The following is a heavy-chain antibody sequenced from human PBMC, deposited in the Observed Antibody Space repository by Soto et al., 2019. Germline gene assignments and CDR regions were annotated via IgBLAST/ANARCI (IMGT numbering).Heavy chain of an antibody. J-gene: IGHJ1*01. Sequence: EVQLVESGGGLVQPVGSLRVSCAASGFTVSSNYMSWVRQAPGKGLEWVSLIYSGGRTYYADSVKGRFTISRDNSKNTLYLQMNSLRAEDTAVYYCATTGGFTSSWLQGAEYFQHWGQGTLVTVSS. CDR3: ATTGGFTSSWLQGAEYFQH. CDR2: IYSGGRT. V-gene: IGHV3-66*01. CDR1: GFTVSSNY. D-gene: IGHD6-13*01.